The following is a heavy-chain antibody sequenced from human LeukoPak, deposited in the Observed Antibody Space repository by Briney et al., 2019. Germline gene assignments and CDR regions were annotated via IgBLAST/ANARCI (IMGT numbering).Heavy chain of an antibody. CDR2: IYPGDSDT. Sequence: GESLKISCKGSGYSFTSYWIGWVRQMPGKGLEWMGIIYPGDSDTRYSPSFQGQVTISADKSISTAYLQWSSLKASDTAMYYCARPTPGHCGGDCYSDYWGQGTLVTVSS. CDR1: GYSFTSYW. D-gene: IGHD2-21*02. CDR3: ARPTPGHCGGDCYSDY. J-gene: IGHJ4*02. V-gene: IGHV5-51*01.